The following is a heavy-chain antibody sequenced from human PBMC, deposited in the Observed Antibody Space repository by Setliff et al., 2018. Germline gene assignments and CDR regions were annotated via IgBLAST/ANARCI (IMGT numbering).Heavy chain of an antibody. CDR1: GYTFTGYY. D-gene: IGHD5-12*01. CDR3: ARAVSGYDYHYFDK. CDR2: MNPNTGGT. Sequence: ASVKVSCKTSGYTFTGYYVHRVRQAPGQGLEWMGWMNPNTGGTTYAQACQARITMTRDTSISTAYMELSRLTSDDPAVYYCARAVSGYDYHYFDKWGQGTLVTAPQ. J-gene: IGHJ4*02. V-gene: IGHV1-2*02.